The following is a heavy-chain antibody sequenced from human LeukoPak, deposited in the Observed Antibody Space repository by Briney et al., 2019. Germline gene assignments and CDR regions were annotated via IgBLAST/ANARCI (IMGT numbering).Heavy chain of an antibody. Sequence: ASVKVSCKASGYTFTSYYMHWVRQAPGQGLEWMGIINPSGGNTRNAQRFQGRVTMTRDTSTSTVYMELSSLRSEDTAVYYCARDSLYCTDGVCPVDRYLDYWGQGTLVTVSS. J-gene: IGHJ4*02. D-gene: IGHD2-8*01. V-gene: IGHV1-46*01. CDR3: ARDSLYCTDGVCPVDRYLDY. CDR2: INPSGGNT. CDR1: GYTFTSYY.